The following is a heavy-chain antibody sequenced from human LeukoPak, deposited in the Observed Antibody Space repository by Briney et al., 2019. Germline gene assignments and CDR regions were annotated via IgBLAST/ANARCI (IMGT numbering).Heavy chain of an antibody. CDR3: AREYCSGGSCLGSDY. CDR2: IYTSGST. D-gene: IGHD2-15*01. J-gene: IGHJ4*02. CDR1: GGSISSGSYY. Sequence: SSETLSLTCTVSGGSISSGSYYWSWIRQPAGKGLEWIGRIYTSGSTNYNPSLKSRVTISVDTSKNQFSLKLSSVTAADTAVYYCAREYCSGGSCLGSDYWGQGTLVTVSS. V-gene: IGHV4-61*02.